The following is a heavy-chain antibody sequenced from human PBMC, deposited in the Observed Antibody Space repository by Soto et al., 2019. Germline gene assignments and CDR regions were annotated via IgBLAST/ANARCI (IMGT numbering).Heavy chain of an antibody. J-gene: IGHJ4*02. Sequence: PSEILSLTCTVSGGSIISGGYYCIWIRQHPGKGLEWIGYIYYSGSTYYNPSLKSRVTISVDTSKNQFSLKLSSVTAADTAVYYCARARWLNTFDYWGQGTLVPVSS. CDR3: ARARWLNTFDY. CDR2: IYYSGST. CDR1: GGSIISGGYY. V-gene: IGHV4-31*03. D-gene: IGHD3-22*01.